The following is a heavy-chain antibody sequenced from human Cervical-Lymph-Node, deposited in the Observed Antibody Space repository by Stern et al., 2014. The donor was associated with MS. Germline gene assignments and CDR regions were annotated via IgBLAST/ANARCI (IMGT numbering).Heavy chain of an antibody. D-gene: IGHD1-26*01. CDR1: GGSLSGYA. V-gene: IGHV1-69*06. Sequence: VQLLESGAEVKKPGSSVKVSCKASGGSLSGYAISWVRQAPGQGLEWLGRIIPIFGTSNYAQKFQGRVTITADRSTNTAYMELSSLRTEDTAIYYCARGETPIPSYGMDVWGQGTTVTVSS. CDR3: ARGETPIPSYGMDV. CDR2: IIPIFGTS. J-gene: IGHJ6*02.